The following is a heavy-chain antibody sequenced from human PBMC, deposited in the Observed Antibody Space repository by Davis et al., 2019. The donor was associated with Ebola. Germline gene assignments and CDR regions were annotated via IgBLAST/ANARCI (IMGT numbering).Heavy chain of an antibody. CDR1: GGSISSYY. J-gene: IGHJ5*02. CDR2: IYYSGST. V-gene: IGHV4-59*08. D-gene: IGHD4-23*01. CDR3: ARLVGGKRSWFDP. Sequence: PSETLSLTCTVSGGSISSYYWSWIRQPPGKGLEWIGYIYYSGSTNYNPSLKSRVTISVDTSKNQFSLKLSSVTAADTAVYYCARLVGGKRSWFDPWGQGTLVTVSS.